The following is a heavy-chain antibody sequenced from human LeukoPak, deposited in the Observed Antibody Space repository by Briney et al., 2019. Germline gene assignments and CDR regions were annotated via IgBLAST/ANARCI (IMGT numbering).Heavy chain of an antibody. V-gene: IGHV3-66*02. CDR1: GFTVSSNY. D-gene: IGHD4-17*01. CDR3: AKGSDYGDYYFDY. CDR2: IYSGGST. Sequence: GGSLRLSCAASGFTVSSNYMSWVRQAPGKGLEWVSVIYSGGSTYYADSVKGRFTISRDNSKNTLYLQMNSLRPEDTAVYYCAKGSDYGDYYFDYWGQGTLVTVSS. J-gene: IGHJ4*02.